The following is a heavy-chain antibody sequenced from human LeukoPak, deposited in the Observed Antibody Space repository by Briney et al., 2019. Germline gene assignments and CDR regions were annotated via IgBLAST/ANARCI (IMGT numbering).Heavy chain of an antibody. CDR3: ARDFTDSSSWYYYYYMDV. D-gene: IGHD6-13*01. J-gene: IGHJ6*03. Sequence: GGSLRLSCAASGFTFSSYWMSWIRQAPGKGLECVSYISSSGNTTYHADSVKGRFTISRDNAKNSLYLQMSSLRAEDTAVYYCARDFTDSSSWYYYYYMDVWGKGTTVTISS. CDR2: ISSSGNTT. V-gene: IGHV3-11*04. CDR1: GFTFSSYW.